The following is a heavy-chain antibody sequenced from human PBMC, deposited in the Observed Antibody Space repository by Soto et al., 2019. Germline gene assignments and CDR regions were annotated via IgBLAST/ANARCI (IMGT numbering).Heavy chain of an antibody. J-gene: IGHJ4*02. V-gene: IGHV1-18*01. D-gene: IGHD6-19*01. CDR3: AKDGARIAMAGLEY. Sequence: QVQLVQSGAEVKKPGASVKVSCKTSGFTFTSYGITWVRQAPGQGLEWMGWISGSSGNTNYAQKLPGRVTVTTDTSTSTVYMELRSLRSDDTAVYYCAKDGARIAMAGLEYWGQGTLVTVSS. CDR2: ISGSSGNT. CDR1: GFTFTSYG.